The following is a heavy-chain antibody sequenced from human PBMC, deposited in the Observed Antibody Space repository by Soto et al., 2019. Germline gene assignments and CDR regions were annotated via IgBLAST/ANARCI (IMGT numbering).Heavy chain of an antibody. CDR3: ARAREPTYYYDSSGYYPLGY. D-gene: IGHD3-22*01. CDR2: ISAYNGNT. V-gene: IGHV1-18*01. CDR1: GYTFTSYG. Sequence: ASVKVSCKASGYTFTSYGISWVRQAPGQGLEWMGWISAYNGNTNYAQKLQGRVTMTTDTSTSTAYMELSSLRSEDTAVYYCARAREPTYYYDSSGYYPLGYWGQGTLVTVSS. J-gene: IGHJ4*02.